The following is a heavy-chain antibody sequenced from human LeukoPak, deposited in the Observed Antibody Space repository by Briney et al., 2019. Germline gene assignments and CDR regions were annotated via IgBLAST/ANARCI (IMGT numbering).Heavy chain of an antibody. CDR1: GFTFSSYG. Sequence: GGSLRLSCAASGFTFSSYGMHWVRQAPGKGLEWVSAISGSGGSTYYADSVKGRFTISRDNSKNTLYLQMNSLRAEDTAVYYCAKVGWAGYCSSTSCYKFWGQGTLVTVSS. J-gene: IGHJ4*02. CDR3: AKVGWAGYCSSTSCYKF. CDR2: ISGSGGST. V-gene: IGHV3-23*01. D-gene: IGHD2-2*02.